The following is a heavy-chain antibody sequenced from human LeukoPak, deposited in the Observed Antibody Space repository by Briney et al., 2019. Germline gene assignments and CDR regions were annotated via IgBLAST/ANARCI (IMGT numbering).Heavy chain of an antibody. J-gene: IGHJ4*02. V-gene: IGHV3-7*01. CDR2: IKQDGSEK. Sequence: GGSLRLSFAASGFTFRSYWMSWVRQAPGKGLEWVANIKQDGSEKYYVDSVKGRFTISRDNAKNSLHLQMNSLRAEDTAVYYCARDRATLDYWGQGTLVTVSS. CDR3: ARDRATLDY. D-gene: IGHD2/OR15-2a*01. CDR1: GFTFRSYW.